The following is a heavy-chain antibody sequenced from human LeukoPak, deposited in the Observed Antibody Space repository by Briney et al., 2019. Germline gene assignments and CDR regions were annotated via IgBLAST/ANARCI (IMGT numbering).Heavy chain of an antibody. CDR1: GYICTSYG. Sequence: GASVKVSCKASGYICTSYGIAWVRQAPGQGLEWMGWISAYNGDTNYEQKFEGRITMTTDATTSTAYMELRSLKSDDTAVYYCARAGDAFDIWGQGTMVTVSS. CDR3: ARAGDAFDI. CDR2: ISAYNGDT. V-gene: IGHV1-18*01. D-gene: IGHD7-27*01. J-gene: IGHJ3*02.